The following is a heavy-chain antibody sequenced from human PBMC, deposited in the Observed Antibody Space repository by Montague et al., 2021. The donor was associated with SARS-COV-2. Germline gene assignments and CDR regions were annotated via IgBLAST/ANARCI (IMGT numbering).Heavy chain of an antibody. D-gene: IGHD3-22*01. CDR1: RFTFNTYT. V-gene: IGHV3-30*04. CDR2: ISYDGSKK. CDR3: ARDGSGYASNDSYVMDV. Sequence: SLRLSCAASRFTFNTYTMHWVRQAPGKGLQWVSDISYDGSKKYYXDSVKGRFTISRDNSRNTLSLQMNSLRSEDSAVYYCARDGSGYASNDSYVMDVWGQGTMVTVSS. J-gene: IGHJ6*02.